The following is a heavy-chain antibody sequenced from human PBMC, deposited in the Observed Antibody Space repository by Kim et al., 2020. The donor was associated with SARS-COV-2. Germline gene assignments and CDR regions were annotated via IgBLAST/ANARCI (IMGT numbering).Heavy chain of an antibody. Sequence: GGSLRLSCAASGFTFSDYYMNWIRQAPGKGLEWVSYISSSGSTIYYADSVKGRFTISRDNAKNSLYLQMNSLRAEDTAVYYCARDRATLFLIYFKWYGMDVWGQGPTLTVPS. D-gene: IGHD3-16*01. V-gene: IGHV3-11*01. CDR3: ARDRATLFLIYFKWYGMDV. J-gene: IGHJ6*02. CDR2: ISSSGSTI. CDR1: GFTFSDYY.